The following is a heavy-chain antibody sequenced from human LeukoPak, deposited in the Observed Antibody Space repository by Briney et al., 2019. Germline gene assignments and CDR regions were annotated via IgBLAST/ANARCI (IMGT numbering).Heavy chain of an antibody. CDR1: GYTFTSYG. CDR2: INAGNGNT. J-gene: IGHJ4*02. Sequence: ASVKVSCKASGYTFTSYGISWVRQAPGQRLEWMGWINAGNGNTKYSQKFQGRVTITRDTSASTAYMELSSLRSEDTAVYYCAREDVALRFDYWGQGTLVTAS. V-gene: IGHV1-3*01. D-gene: IGHD2-15*01. CDR3: AREDVALRFDY.